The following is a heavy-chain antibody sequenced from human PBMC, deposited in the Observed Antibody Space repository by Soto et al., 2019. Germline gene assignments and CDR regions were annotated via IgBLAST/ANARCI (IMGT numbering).Heavy chain of an antibody. CDR1: GGSISSYY. CDR2: IYYSGST. CDR3: ARVSPYDPQSLYYFDY. J-gene: IGHJ4*02. Sequence: SETLSLTCTVSGGSISSYYWSWIRQPPGKGLEWIGYIYYSGSTNYNPSLKSRVTISVDTSKNQFSLKLSSVTAADTAVYYCARVSPYDPQSLYYFDYWGQGTLVTVSS. D-gene: IGHD5-12*01. V-gene: IGHV4-59*01.